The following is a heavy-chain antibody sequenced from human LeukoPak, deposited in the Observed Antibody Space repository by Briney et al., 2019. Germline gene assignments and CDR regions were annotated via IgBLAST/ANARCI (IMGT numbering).Heavy chain of an antibody. CDR1: GYSISSGYY. CDR2: IYHSGST. V-gene: IGHV4-38-2*02. CDR3: ARHSVDDYSKGFDY. J-gene: IGHJ4*02. Sequence: PSETLSLTCTVSGYSISSGYYWGWIRQPPGKGLEWIGSIYHSGSTYYNPSLKSRVTISVDTSKNQFSLKLSSVTAADTAVYYCARHSVDDYSKGFDYWGQGTLVTVSS. D-gene: IGHD4-11*01.